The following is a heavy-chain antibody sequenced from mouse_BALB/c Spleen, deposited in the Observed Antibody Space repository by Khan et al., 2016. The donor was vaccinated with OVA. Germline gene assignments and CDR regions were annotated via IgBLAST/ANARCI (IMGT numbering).Heavy chain of an antibody. CDR1: GYSITSNYA. CDR2: ISYSDST. V-gene: IGHV3-2*02. D-gene: IGHD1-1*01. Sequence: EVELMESGPGLVKPSQSLSLTCTVTGYSITSNYAWNWIRQFPGNKLEWMGYISYSDSTSYNPSLKSRISITRDTSQNQFFLQLNSVTTEDTATDYCARGNYYGYYFDYWGQGTTLTVSS. CDR3: ARGNYYGYYFDY. J-gene: IGHJ2*01.